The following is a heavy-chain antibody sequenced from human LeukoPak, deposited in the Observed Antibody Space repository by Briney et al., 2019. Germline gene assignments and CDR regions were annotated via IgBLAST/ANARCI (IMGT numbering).Heavy chain of an antibody. V-gene: IGHV3-15*01. CDR1: GFTFDDYG. CDR3: TTGGYYFDY. J-gene: IGHJ4*02. Sequence: GGSLRLSCAASGFTFDDYGMSWVRQAPGKGLEWVGRIKSIVDGGTIDYAAPVKGRFTISRDDSKNTVYLQMNGLKTEDTAVYYCTTGGYYFDYWGQGTLVTVSS. CDR2: IKSIVDGGTI.